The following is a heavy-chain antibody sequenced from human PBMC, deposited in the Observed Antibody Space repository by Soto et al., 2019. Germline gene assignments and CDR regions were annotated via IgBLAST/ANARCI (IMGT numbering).Heavy chain of an antibody. CDR1: GFTFSSNG. Sequence: PGGSLRLSCTASGFTFSSNGMHWVRQAPGKGLEWVAFIWYDGINKYYADSVKGRFTISRDNSKNTLYLQMNSLRAEDTAVYYCARGLVYYFDYWGQGTLVTVSS. CDR3: ARGLVYYFDY. D-gene: IGHD6-6*01. J-gene: IGHJ4*02. V-gene: IGHV3-33*01. CDR2: IWYDGINK.